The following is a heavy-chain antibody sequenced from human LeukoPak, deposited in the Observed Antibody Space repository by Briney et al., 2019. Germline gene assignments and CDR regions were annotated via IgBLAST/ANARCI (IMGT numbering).Heavy chain of an antibody. CDR1: GFRFDDYA. D-gene: IGHD3-10*01. Sequence: PGRSLRLSCAASGFRFDDYAMYWLRQPPGKGLEWVSGISWNSGSIGYADSVKGRFTISRDNAKNSLYLQMNSLSTEDTALYYCAKAISGPMVRGVIDSWGQGTLVTVSS. CDR2: ISWNSGSI. J-gene: IGHJ4*02. CDR3: AKAISGPMVRGVIDS. V-gene: IGHV3-9*01.